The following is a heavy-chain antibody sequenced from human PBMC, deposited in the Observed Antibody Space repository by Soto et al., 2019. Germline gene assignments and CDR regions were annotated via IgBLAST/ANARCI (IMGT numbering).Heavy chain of an antibody. D-gene: IGHD2-15*01. CDR1: GYTFTSFG. V-gene: IGHV1-18*01. J-gene: IGHJ5*02. CDR3: ARDLVVVAQRYNWFDP. Sequence: ASVKVSCKATGYTFTSFGISWARQAPGQGLEWMGWISAYNGNTNYAQKLQGRVTMTTDTSTSTAYMELRSLRSDDTAVYYCARDLVVVAQRYNWFDPWGQGTLVTVSS. CDR2: ISAYNGNT.